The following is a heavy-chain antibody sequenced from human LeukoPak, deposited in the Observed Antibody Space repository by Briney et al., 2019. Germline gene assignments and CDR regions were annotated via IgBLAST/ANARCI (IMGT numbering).Heavy chain of an antibody. J-gene: IGHJ3*02. V-gene: IGHV3-48*03. CDR2: ISSSGSTI. Sequence: GGSLRLSCAASGFTFSSYEMNWVRQAPGKGLEWVSYISSSGSTIYYADSVKGRFTISRDNAKNSLYLQMNSLGAEDTAVYYCARDPSSSWADAFDIWGQGTMVTVSS. CDR3: ARDPSSSWADAFDI. CDR1: GFTFSSYE. D-gene: IGHD6-13*01.